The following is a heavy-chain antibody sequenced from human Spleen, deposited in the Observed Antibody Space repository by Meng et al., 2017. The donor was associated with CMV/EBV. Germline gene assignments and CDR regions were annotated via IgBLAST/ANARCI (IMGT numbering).Heavy chain of an antibody. D-gene: IGHD6-13*01. Sequence: QCQLVQYGAGVKKTGASVKVSCKVSGYTLTELSMHWVRQAPGKGLEWMGGFDPEDGETIYAQKFQGRVTITADESTSTAYMELSSLRSEDTAVYYCSCHRIAAAGGAFDYWGQGTLVTVSS. CDR1: GYTLTELS. CDR3: SCHRIAAAGGAFDY. CDR2: FDPEDGET. J-gene: IGHJ4*02. V-gene: IGHV1-24*01.